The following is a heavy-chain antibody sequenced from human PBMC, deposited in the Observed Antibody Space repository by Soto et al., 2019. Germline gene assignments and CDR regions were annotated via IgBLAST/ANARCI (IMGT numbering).Heavy chain of an antibody. D-gene: IGHD2-15*01. CDR3: ARGYCSGGSCSNWFDP. V-gene: IGHV4-34*01. J-gene: IGHJ5*02. CDR2: INHSGST. Sequence: QVQLQQWGAGLLKPSETLSLTCAVYGGSFSGYYWSWIRQPPGKGLEWIGEINHSGSTNYNPSLKSRVTISVDTSKNQFCLKLSSVTAADTAVYYCARGYCSGGSCSNWFDPWGQGTLVTVSS. CDR1: GGSFSGYY.